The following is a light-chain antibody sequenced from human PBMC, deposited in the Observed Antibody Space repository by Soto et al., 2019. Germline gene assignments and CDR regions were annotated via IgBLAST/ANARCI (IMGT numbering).Light chain of an antibody. V-gene: IGKV2-28*01. J-gene: IGKJ2*01. CDR2: LGY. CDR1: QSLLHSNGYNY. Sequence: DIVMTQSPLSLPVTPGEPASISCRSSQSLLHSNGYNYLDWYLQKPGQSPQLLIYLGYNRASGVPDRFRGSGSGTDFTLKISRVEAEDVGVYYCMQALQTPAFGQGTKLEIK. CDR3: MQALQTPA.